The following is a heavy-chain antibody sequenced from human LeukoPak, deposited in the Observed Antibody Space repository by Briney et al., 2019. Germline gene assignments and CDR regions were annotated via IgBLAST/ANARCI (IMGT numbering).Heavy chain of an antibody. J-gene: IGHJ6*02. V-gene: IGHV3-21*04. CDR2: ISSRGGYI. Sequence: GGSLRLSCAASGFTFSSYTMNWVRQPPGKGLEWVSSISSRGGYISYTDSVKGRFAISRDSAWNSVYLQMNSLRAEDTAVYYCARCSGLTEWSSTYYYYGMDVWGQGTTVTVSS. CDR3: ARCSGLTEWSSTYYYYGMDV. D-gene: IGHD3-3*01. CDR1: GFTFSSYT.